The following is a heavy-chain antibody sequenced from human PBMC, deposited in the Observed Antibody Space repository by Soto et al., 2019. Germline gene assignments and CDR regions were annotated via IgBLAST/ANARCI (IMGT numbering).Heavy chain of an antibody. D-gene: IGHD3-22*01. Sequence: PGESLKISCKGSGYSFRSYWIGWVRQSPGKGLEWMGIIYPDDSDTKYSPSFQGQVTISADKSINTAYLEWSSLEASDTAMYYCVRTPGVSYDSNGYYNDDWGKGTLVPVSS. CDR3: VRTPGVSYDSNGYYNDD. V-gene: IGHV5-51*01. CDR2: IYPDDSDT. J-gene: IGHJ4*02. CDR1: GYSFRSYW.